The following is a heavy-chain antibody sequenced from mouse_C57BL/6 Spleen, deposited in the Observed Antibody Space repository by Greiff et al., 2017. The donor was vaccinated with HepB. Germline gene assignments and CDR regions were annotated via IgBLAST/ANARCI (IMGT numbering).Heavy chain of an antibody. V-gene: IGHV1-19*01. CDR1: GYTFTDYY. CDR3: ARRGLFDDYGPFDY. J-gene: IGHJ2*01. CDR2: INPYNGGT. D-gene: IGHD2-4*01. Sequence: EVKLMESGPVLVKPGASVKMSCKASGYTFTDYYMNWVKQSHGKSLEWIGVINPYNGGTSYNQKFKGKATLTVDKSSSTAYMELNSLTSEDSAVYYCARRGLFDDYGPFDYWGQGTTLTVSS.